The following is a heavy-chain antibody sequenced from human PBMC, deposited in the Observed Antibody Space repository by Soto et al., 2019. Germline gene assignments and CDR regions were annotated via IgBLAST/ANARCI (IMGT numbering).Heavy chain of an antibody. Sequence: QVQLVESGGGLGKPGGSLRLSCAASGFTFSDYYMSWIRQAPGKGLEWVSYISSGASTIYYADSVKGRFTISRDNAKNSLYLQMNSLRAEDTPVYYCARDLYCGGDCYSPGVDYWGQGTLVTVSS. CDR1: GFTFSDYY. CDR3: ARDLYCGGDCYSPGVDY. CDR2: ISSGASTI. J-gene: IGHJ4*02. V-gene: IGHV3-11*01. D-gene: IGHD2-21*01.